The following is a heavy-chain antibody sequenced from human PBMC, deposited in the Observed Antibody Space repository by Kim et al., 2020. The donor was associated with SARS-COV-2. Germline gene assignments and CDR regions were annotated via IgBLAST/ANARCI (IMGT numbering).Heavy chain of an antibody. D-gene: IGHD6-13*01. V-gene: IGHV3-21*01. Sequence: GGSLRLSCAASGFTFSSYSMNWVRQAPGKGLEWVSSISSSSSYIYYADSVKGRFTISRDNAKNSLYMQMNSLRAEDTAVYYCARLRRIAAAGGFDYWGQGTLVTVSS. J-gene: IGHJ4*02. CDR3: ARLRRIAAAGGFDY. CDR1: GFTFSSYS. CDR2: ISSSSSYI.